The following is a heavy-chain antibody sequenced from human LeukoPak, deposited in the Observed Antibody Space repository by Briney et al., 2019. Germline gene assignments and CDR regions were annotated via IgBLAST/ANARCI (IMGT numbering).Heavy chain of an antibody. CDR1: GGSFSGYY. CDR2: INHSGST. J-gene: IGHJ6*03. V-gene: IGHV4-34*01. Sequence: SETLSLTCAVYGGSFSGYYWSWIRQPPGKGLEWIGEINHSGSTNYNPSLKSRVTISVDTSKNQFSLKLSSVTAADTAVYYCARSRCRVCPYYYYYMDVWGKGTTVTISS. D-gene: IGHD3-16*01. CDR3: ARSRCRVCPYYYYYMDV.